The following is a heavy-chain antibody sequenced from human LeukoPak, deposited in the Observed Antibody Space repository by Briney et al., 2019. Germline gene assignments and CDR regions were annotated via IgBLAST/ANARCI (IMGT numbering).Heavy chain of an antibody. Sequence: SGTLSLTCAVSGGSISSSNWWSWVRQPPGKGLEWIGEVHLDGRTNYNPSLKSRLIMSVDLPENHISLKLTSVTAADTAVYYCAREGGFYRPLDYSGQGTLVTVSS. V-gene: IGHV4-4*02. D-gene: IGHD3-3*01. J-gene: IGHJ4*02. CDR2: VHLDGRT. CDR1: GGSISSSNW. CDR3: AREGGFYRPLDY.